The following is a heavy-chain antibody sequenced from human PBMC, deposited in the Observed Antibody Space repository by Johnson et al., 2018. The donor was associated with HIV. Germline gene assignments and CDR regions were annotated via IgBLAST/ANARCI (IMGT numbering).Heavy chain of an antibody. CDR3: AKVNRMEQWLAGGGAFDI. CDR2: ISYDGSNK. J-gene: IGHJ3*02. D-gene: IGHD6-19*01. CDR1: GFTFSSYA. Sequence: QVQLVESGGGVVQPGRSLRLSCAASGFTFSSYAMHWVRQAPGKGLEWVAVISYDGSNKYYADSVKGRFTISRDNSKNTLYLQMNSLRAEDTAVYYCAKVNRMEQWLAGGGAFDIWGQGTMVTVSS. V-gene: IGHV3-30-3*01.